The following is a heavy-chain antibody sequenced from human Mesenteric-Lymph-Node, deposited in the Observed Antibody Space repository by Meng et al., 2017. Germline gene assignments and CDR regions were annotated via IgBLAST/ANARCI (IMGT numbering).Heavy chain of an antibody. V-gene: IGHV1-2*02. J-gene: IGHJ3*02. D-gene: IGHD6-13*01. CDR3: ARGGTIVAASEINRDAFYI. CDR1: GYTFTGYY. CDR2: INPNSGGT. Sequence: ASVKVSCKASGYTFTGYYLHWVRQAPGQGLECMGWINPNSGGTDYAQRFQARVTMTWDTSISTAYMELSRLRSDDTAVYYCARGGTIVAASEINRDAFYIWGQGTMVTVSS.